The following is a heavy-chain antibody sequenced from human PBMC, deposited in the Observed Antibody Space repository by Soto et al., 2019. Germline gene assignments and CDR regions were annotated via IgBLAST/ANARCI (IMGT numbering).Heavy chain of an antibody. V-gene: IGHV1-3*01. CDR2: INAGNGNT. CDR1: GYTFTSYA. D-gene: IGHD3-9*01. J-gene: IGHJ4*02. CDR3: ARVTGYYYVDY. Sequence: ASVKVSCKASGYTFTSYAMHWVRQAPGQRLEWMGWINAGNGNTKYSQKFQGRVTNTRDTSASTAYMELSSLRSEDTAVYYCARVTGYYYVDYWGQGTLVTVPQ.